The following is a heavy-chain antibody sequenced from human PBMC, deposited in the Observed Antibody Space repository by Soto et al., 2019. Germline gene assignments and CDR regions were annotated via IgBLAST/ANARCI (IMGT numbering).Heavy chain of an antibody. CDR3: ARDGGYSGSYSTGPFDY. CDR1: GFTFSSYG. V-gene: IGHV3-33*01. J-gene: IGHJ4*02. D-gene: IGHD1-26*01. CDR2: IWYDGSNK. Sequence: GGSLRLSCAASGFTFSSYGMHWVRQAPGKGLEWVAVIWYDGSNKYYADSVKGRFTISRDNSKNTLYLQMNSLRAEDTAVYYCARDGGYSGSYSTGPFDYWGQGTLVTVSS.